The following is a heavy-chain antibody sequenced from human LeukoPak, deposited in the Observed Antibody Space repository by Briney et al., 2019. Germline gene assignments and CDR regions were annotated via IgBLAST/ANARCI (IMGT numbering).Heavy chain of an antibody. CDR3: ARDDSYYYGSGSYWGPFDI. D-gene: IGHD3-10*01. Sequence: PPETLSLTCTVSGGSISSYYWSWIRQPPGKGLEWIGYIYYSGSTNYNPFLKSRVTISVDTSKNQFSLKLSSVTAADTAVYYCARDDSYYYGSGSYWGPFDIWGQGTMVTVSS. CDR1: GGSISSYY. V-gene: IGHV4-59*01. J-gene: IGHJ3*02. CDR2: IYYSGST.